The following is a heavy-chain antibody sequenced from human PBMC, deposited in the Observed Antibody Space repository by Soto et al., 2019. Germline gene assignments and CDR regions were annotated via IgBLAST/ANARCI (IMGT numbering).Heavy chain of an antibody. CDR3: AKEGRCNRIDYRYHFDV. J-gene: IGHJ4*02. CDR1: GFTFSSHG. CDR2: TSTDGSIE. V-gene: IGHV3-30*18. Sequence: QVQLVESGGGVVQPGRSLRLSCAASGFTFSSHGMHWVRQAPGKGLEWVAVTSTDGSIEYYADSVRGRFTVSRDNSKDTLLLQMNSLRSEDTVMYYCAKEGRCNRIDYRYHFDVWGQGTLVTVSS. D-gene: IGHD4-17*01.